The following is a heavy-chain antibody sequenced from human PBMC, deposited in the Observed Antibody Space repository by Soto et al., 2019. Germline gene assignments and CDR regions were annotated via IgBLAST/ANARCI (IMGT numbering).Heavy chain of an antibody. Sequence: PGGPLRLSCVGSGFIFSNNGMHWVRQTPGKGLEWVAFMSYDGSDTFYADSVKGQFTISRDNSKNTLFLHMSNLRAEDAAMYYCTIVRVADSALDHWGQGTLVTVSS. D-gene: IGHD3-10*02. CDR1: GFIFSNNG. CDR2: MSYDGSDT. V-gene: IGHV3-30*02. CDR3: TIVRVADSALDH. J-gene: IGHJ4*02.